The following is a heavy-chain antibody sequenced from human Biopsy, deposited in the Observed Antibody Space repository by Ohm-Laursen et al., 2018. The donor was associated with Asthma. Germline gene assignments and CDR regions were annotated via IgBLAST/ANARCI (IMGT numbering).Heavy chain of an antibody. D-gene: IGHD6-13*01. V-gene: IGHV4-59*01. CDR2: VHSTGST. CDR1: PGSINDYY. J-gene: IGHJ4*02. CDR3: ARATSTWSQSGPHYFDH. Sequence: PGTLSLTCTVSPGSINDYYWNWIRQFPGKGLEWIGYVHSTGSTRLNPSLKSRLTISVDTSVDQVSLKLTSVTAADTAVYYCARATSTWSQSGPHYFDHWGQGTLVTVSS.